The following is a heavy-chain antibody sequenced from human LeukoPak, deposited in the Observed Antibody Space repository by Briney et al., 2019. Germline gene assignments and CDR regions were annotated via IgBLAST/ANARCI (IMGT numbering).Heavy chain of an antibody. V-gene: IGHV5-51*01. CDR2: IYPGDFDT. Sequence: GESLKISCKGSGYIFTNYWIGWVRQMPGKGLEWTGIIYPGDFDTRYSPSFQGQVTISADNSISTAYLQWNSLKASDTAMYYCARRSGYVDYWGQGTLVTVSS. CDR3: ARRSGYVDY. J-gene: IGHJ4*02. D-gene: IGHD2-2*01. CDR1: GYIFTNYW.